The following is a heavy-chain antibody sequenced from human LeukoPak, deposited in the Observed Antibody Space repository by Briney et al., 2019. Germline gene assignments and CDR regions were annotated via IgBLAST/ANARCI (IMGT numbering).Heavy chain of an antibody. Sequence: GGSLRLSCAASGFTFSSYAMHWVRQAPGKGLEWVAVISYDGSNKYYADSVKGRFTISRDNSKNTLYLQMNSLRAEDTAVYYCARGSGKQWPPQYYFDYWGQGTLVTVSS. J-gene: IGHJ4*02. V-gene: IGHV3-30-3*01. CDR3: ARGSGKQWPPQYYFDY. CDR1: GFTFSSYA. D-gene: IGHD6-19*01. CDR2: ISYDGSNK.